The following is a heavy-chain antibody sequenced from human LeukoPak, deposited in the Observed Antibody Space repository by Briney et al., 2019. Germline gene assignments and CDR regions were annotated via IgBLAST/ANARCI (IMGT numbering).Heavy chain of an antibody. V-gene: IGHV4-39*01. CDR3: ASNVWSSGWAIFDY. D-gene: IGHD6-19*01. Sequence: SETLSLTCTVSGGSISSSSYYWGWIRQPPGKGLEWIGSIYYSGSTYYNPSLKNRVTISVDTSKNQFSLKLSSVTAADTAVYYCASNVWSSGWAIFDYWGQGTLVTVSS. J-gene: IGHJ4*02. CDR2: IYYSGST. CDR1: GGSISSSSYY.